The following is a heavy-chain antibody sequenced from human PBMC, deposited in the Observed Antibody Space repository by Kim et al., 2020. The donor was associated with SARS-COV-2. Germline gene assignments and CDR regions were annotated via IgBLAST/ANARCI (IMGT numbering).Heavy chain of an antibody. CDR3: AREGITMVRGGAYYYYYGMDV. V-gene: IGHV3-48*02. Sequence: GGSLRLSCAASGFTFSSYSMNWVRQAPGKGLEWVSYISSSSSTIYYADSVKGRFTISRDNAKNSLYLQMNSLRDEDTAVYYCAREGITMVRGGAYYYYYGMDVWGQGTTVTVSS. J-gene: IGHJ6*02. CDR1: GFTFSSYS. D-gene: IGHD3-10*01. CDR2: ISSSSSTI.